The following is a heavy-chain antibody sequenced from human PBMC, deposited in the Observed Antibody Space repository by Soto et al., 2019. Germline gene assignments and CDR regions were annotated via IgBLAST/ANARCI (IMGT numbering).Heavy chain of an antibody. CDR3: ARSTGYCSSTSCYGGVDY. J-gene: IGHJ4*02. V-gene: IGHV4-31*03. Sequence: QVQLQESGPGLVKPSQTLSLTCTVSGGSISSGGYYWSWIRQHPGKRLEWIGYIYYSGSTYYNPSLKSRVTISVDTSKNQFSLKLSSVTAADTAVYYCARSTGYCSSTSCYGGVDYWGQGTLVTVSS. CDR1: GGSISSGGYY. CDR2: IYYSGST. D-gene: IGHD2-2*01.